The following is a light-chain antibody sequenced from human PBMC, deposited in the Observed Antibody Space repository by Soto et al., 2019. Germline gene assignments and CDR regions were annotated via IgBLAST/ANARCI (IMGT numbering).Light chain of an antibody. V-gene: IGKV1-39*01. CDR3: HQSFITPPLT. CDR2: GAS. J-gene: IGKJ4*01. CDR1: QSISTY. Sequence: DIQMTQSPSSLSASIGDRITITCRASQSISTYLNWYQQKPGKAPRLLIYGASTLQNGVPSRFSGSGSATDYTLTISSLQPEDFATYYWHQSFITPPLTFGGGTKVEMK.